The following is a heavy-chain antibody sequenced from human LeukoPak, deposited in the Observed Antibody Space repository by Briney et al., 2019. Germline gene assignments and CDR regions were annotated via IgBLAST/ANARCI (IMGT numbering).Heavy chain of an antibody. J-gene: IGHJ4*02. Sequence: GSLRLSCVTSGFTFSNHAMTWIRQPPGKGLEWIGEINHSGSTNYNPSLKSRVTISVDTSKNQFSLKLSSVTAADTAVYYCASLSSGWYGDFDYWGQGTLVTVSS. CDR2: INHSGST. CDR1: GFTFSNHA. V-gene: IGHV4-34*01. D-gene: IGHD6-19*01. CDR3: ASLSSGWYGDFDY.